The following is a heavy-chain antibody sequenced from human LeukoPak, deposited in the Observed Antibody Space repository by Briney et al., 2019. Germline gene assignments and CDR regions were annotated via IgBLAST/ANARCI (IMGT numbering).Heavy chain of an antibody. Sequence: PSETLSLTCAVYGGSFSGYYWSWIRQPPGKGLEWIVEINHSGSTNYNPSLKSRVTISVDTSKNQFSLKLSSVTAADTAVYYCARSARYCSSTSCYDGSYYYYYYMDVWGKGTTVTVSS. CDR2: INHSGST. CDR3: ARSARYCSSTSCYDGSYYYYYYMDV. CDR1: GGSFSGYY. V-gene: IGHV4-34*01. J-gene: IGHJ6*03. D-gene: IGHD2-2*01.